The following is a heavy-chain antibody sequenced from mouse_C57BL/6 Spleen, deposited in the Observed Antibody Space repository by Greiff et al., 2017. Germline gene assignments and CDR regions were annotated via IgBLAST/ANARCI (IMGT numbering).Heavy chain of an antibody. V-gene: IGHV2-5*01. CDR1: GFSLTSYG. Sequence: QVQLQQSGPGLVQPSQSLSITCTVSGFSLTSYGVHWVRQSPGKGLEWLGVIWSGGSTDYNAAFMSRLSITKENSKSQVFFKMNSLQADDTAIYYCAKKWDYEGAMDYWGQGTSVTVSS. CDR3: AKKWDYEGAMDY. CDR2: IWSGGST. D-gene: IGHD2-4*01. J-gene: IGHJ4*01.